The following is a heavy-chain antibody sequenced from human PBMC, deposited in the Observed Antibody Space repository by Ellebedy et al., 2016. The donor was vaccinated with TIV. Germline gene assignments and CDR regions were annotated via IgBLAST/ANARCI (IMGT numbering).Heavy chain of an antibody. CDR3: ARGGSSSG. Sequence: GSLRLSCTVSGGSISSGGYYWSWIRQHPGKGLEWIGEINHSGSTNYKPSLKSRVTISVDTSKNQFSLKLSSVTAADTAVYYCARGGSSSGWGQGILVTVSS. D-gene: IGHD6-6*01. J-gene: IGHJ4*02. CDR2: INHSGST. CDR1: GGSISSGGYY. V-gene: IGHV4-61*08.